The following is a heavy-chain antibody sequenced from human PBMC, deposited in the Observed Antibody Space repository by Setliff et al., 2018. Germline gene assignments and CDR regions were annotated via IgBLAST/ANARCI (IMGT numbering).Heavy chain of an antibody. CDR1: GYTFTSYG. CDR3: AKARLYYYGSGSYGYYYYMDV. CDR2: INPNSGGT. D-gene: IGHD3-10*01. J-gene: IGHJ6*03. V-gene: IGHV1-2*02. Sequence: ASVKVSCKTSGYTFTSYGIIWVRQAPGQGLEWMGWINPNSGGTNYAQKFQGRVTMTRDTSISTAYMELSRLRSDDTAVYYCAKARLYYYGSGSYGYYYYMDVWGKGTTVTVSS.